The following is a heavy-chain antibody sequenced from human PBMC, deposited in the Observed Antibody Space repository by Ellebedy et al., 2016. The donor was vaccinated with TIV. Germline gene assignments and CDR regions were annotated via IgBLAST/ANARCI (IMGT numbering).Heavy chain of an antibody. CDR1: GGPISNYY. Sequence: SETLSLTCTVSGGPISNYYWSWIPQPPGKGLDWIGYIYYSGSTNYNPSLKSRVTISVDTSKNQFSLRLTSVTAADTAMYYCARTIAVAGTFSFDYWGQGTLVTVSS. J-gene: IGHJ4*02. V-gene: IGHV4-59*01. D-gene: IGHD6-19*01. CDR3: ARTIAVAGTFSFDY. CDR2: IYYSGST.